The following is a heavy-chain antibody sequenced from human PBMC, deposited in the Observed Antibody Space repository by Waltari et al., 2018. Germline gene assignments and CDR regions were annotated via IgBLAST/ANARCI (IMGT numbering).Heavy chain of an antibody. CDR3: ARSGGTTVIRYWYFDL. Sequence: QVQLQESGPGLVKPSETLSLTCTVSGGSISSHYWSWIRQPPGKGLEWIGYIYYSGSTNYNPSLKSRVTISVDTSKNQFSLKLSSVTAADTAMYYCARSGGTTVIRYWYFDLWGRGTLVTVSS. J-gene: IGHJ2*01. D-gene: IGHD4-4*01. CDR2: IYYSGST. CDR1: GGSISSHY. V-gene: IGHV4-59*11.